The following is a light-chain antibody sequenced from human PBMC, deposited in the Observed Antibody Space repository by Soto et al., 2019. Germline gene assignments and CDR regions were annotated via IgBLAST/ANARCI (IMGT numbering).Light chain of an antibody. J-gene: IGKJ3*01. CDR3: QSGT. V-gene: IGKV3-20*01. CDR1: QSVSSSY. Sequence: IVLTQYPCTLSLSPGERATLSCRASQSVSSSYLAWYQQRPGQPPRLLIYGASIRAAGIPERFSGSGSGTDFTLTISRLEPEDFAMYYCQSGTFGPGTKVDIK. CDR2: GAS.